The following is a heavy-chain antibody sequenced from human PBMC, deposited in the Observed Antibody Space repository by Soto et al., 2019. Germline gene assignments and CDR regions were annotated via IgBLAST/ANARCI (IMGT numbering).Heavy chain of an antibody. V-gene: IGHV1-2*02. CDR1: GYTFTGYY. J-gene: IGHJ4*02. Sequence: ASVKVSCTASGYTFTGYYMHWVRQAPGQGLEWMGWINPNSGGTNYAQKFQGRVTMTRDTSISTAYMELSRLRSDETAVYYCAISPVLGYSYGWDDLGQGTLGTSP. CDR2: INPNSGGT. D-gene: IGHD5-18*01. CDR3: AISPVLGYSYGWDD.